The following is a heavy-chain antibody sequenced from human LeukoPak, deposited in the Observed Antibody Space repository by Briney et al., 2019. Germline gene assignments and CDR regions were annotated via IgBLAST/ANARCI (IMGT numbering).Heavy chain of an antibody. D-gene: IGHD3-16*01. J-gene: IGHJ6*03. CDR3: ARWGDYYYYYYMDV. V-gene: IGHV3-21*01. Sequence: GGSLRLPCAASGFTFSSYSMNWVRQAPGKGLEWVSSISSSSSYIYYADSVKGRFTISRDNARNSLYLQMNSLRGEDTAVYYCARWGDYYYYYYMDVWGKGTTVTVSS. CDR1: GFTFSSYS. CDR2: ISSSSSYI.